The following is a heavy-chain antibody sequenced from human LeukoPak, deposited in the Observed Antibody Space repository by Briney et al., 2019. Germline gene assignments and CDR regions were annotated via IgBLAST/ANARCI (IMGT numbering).Heavy chain of an antibody. V-gene: IGHV3-33*01. CDR2: IWSDGSDK. CDR3: ARVYNTNYAYFDY. Sequence: GGSLRLSCAASGFTFSSYGMHWVRQAPGKGLEWVAVIWSDGSDKYYADSVKGRFTISRDNSKNTLYLQMNSLRAEDTAVYYCARVYNTNYAYFDYWGQGTLVTVSS. D-gene: IGHD5-24*01. J-gene: IGHJ4*02. CDR1: GFTFSSYG.